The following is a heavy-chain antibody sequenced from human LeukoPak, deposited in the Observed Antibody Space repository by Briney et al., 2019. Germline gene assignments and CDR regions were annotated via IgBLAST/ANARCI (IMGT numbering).Heavy chain of an antibody. J-gene: IGHJ4*02. CDR3: AKDWEELGTFDY. CDR1: GFTFSSYA. CDR2: ISGSGGST. D-gene: IGHD7-27*01. Sequence: GGSLRLSCAASGFTFSSYAMSRVRHAPGKGLEWVSAISGSGGSTYYADSVKGRFTISRYNSKNTLYLQMNSLRAEDTAVYYCAKDWEELGTFDYWGQGTLVTVSS. V-gene: IGHV3-23*01.